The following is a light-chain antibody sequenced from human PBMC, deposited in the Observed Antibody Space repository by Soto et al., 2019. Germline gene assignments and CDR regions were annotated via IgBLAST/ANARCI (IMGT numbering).Light chain of an antibody. V-gene: IGKV3-11*01. CDR1: QSVSSY. J-gene: IGKJ2*01. CDR2: DVS. CDR3: LQRSTWYT. Sequence: EIVLTQSPATLSLSPGERATLSCRASQSVSSYLAWYQQKPGQAPRLVIYDVSSRATGAPPRFSGSGSGTDFTLTISSLEPEDFAFYYCLQRSTWYTFGQGTKLEIK.